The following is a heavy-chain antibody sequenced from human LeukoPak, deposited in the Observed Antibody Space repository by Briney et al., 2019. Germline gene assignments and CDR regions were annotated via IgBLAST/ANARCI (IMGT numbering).Heavy chain of an antibody. V-gene: IGHV4-59*01. CDR2: IYYSGST. CDR1: GGSIRSYY. J-gene: IGHJ4*02. CDR3: ARGSIAADY. D-gene: IGHD6-6*01. Sequence: PSETLSLTCTVSGGSIRSYYWGWIRQPPGKGLEWIGKIYYSGSTNYNPSLKSRVTISVDTSRNQFSLKLSSVTAADTAVYYCARGSIAADYWGQGTLVTVSS.